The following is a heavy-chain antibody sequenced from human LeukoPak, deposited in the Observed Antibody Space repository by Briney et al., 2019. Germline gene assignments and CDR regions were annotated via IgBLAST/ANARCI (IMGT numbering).Heavy chain of an antibody. CDR1: GGSISSYY. J-gene: IGHJ5*02. CDR3: ASSNLGSLGQFDP. CDR2: IYYSGST. V-gene: IGHV4-59*01. Sequence: SETLSLTCAVSGGSISSYYWSWIRQPPGKGLEWIGYIYYSGSTNYNPSLKSRVTISVDTSKNQFSLKLSSVTAADTAVYYCASSNLGSLGQFDPWGQGTLVTVSS. D-gene: IGHD3-10*01.